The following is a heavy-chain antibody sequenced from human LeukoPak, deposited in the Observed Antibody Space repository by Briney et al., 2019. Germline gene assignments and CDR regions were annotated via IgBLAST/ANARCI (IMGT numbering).Heavy chain of an antibody. J-gene: IGHJ6*02. Sequence: SETLSLTCAVSGGSISSSNWWSWVRQSPGKGLEWIGEIYHSGSTNYSPSLKSRVTISVDKSKNQFSLKLSSVTAADTAVYYCARARYCSSTSCYNYYYGMDVWGQGTTVTVSS. CDR1: GGSISSSNW. CDR3: ARARYCSSTSCYNYYYGMDV. CDR2: IYHSGST. V-gene: IGHV4-4*02. D-gene: IGHD2-2*02.